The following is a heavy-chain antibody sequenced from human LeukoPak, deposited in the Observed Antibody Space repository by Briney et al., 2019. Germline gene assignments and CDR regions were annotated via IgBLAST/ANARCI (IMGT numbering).Heavy chain of an antibody. D-gene: IGHD3-3*01. J-gene: IGHJ4*02. CDR1: GGSISSSSYY. CDR2: IYYSGST. V-gene: IGHV4-39*01. Sequence: SETLSLTCTVSGGSISSSSYYWGWIRQPPGKGLEWIGSIYYSGSTYYNPSLKSRVTISVDTSKNQFSLKLSSVTAADTAVYYCATIGQITIFGVVEDYWGQGTLVTVSS. CDR3: ATIGQITIFGVVEDY.